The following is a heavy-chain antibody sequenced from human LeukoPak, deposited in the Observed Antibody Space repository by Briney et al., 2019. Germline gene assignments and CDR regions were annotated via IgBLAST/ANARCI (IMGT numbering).Heavy chain of an antibody. Sequence: GGSLRLSCAASGFTFSSYSMNWVRQAPGKGLEWVSYISSSSSTIYYADSVKGRFTISRDNAKNSLYLQMNSLRAEDTAVYYCARAIVGASYYYFDYWGQGTLVTVSS. CDR2: ISSSSSTI. D-gene: IGHD1-26*01. CDR1: GFTFSSYS. J-gene: IGHJ4*02. CDR3: ARAIVGASYYYFDY. V-gene: IGHV3-48*01.